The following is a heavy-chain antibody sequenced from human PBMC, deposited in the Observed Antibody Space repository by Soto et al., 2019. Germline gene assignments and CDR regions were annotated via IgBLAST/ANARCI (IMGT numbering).Heavy chain of an antibody. Sequence: ASVKVSCKASGYTFTSYAMQWVRQAPGQRFEWMGWINAGNGNTKYSQKFQGRVTITRDTSASTAYMELSSLSSEDTAVYYCARGSGYYYWDDYWGQGTLVTVSS. CDR2: INAGNGNT. V-gene: IGHV1-3*01. CDR1: GYTFTSYA. J-gene: IGHJ4*02. D-gene: IGHD3-22*01. CDR3: ARGSGYYYWDDY.